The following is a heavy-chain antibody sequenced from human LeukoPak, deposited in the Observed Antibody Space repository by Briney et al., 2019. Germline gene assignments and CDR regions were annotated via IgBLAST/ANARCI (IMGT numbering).Heavy chain of an antibody. J-gene: IGHJ4*02. CDR3: ARESCSGGSCYYHRHGPDYFDY. CDR2: ISAYNGNT. CDR1: GYTFTSYG. D-gene: IGHD2-15*01. V-gene: IGHV1-18*01. Sequence: ASVKVSCKASGYTFTSYGISWVRQAPGQGLEWMGWISAYNGNTNYAQKLQGRVTMTTDTSTSTAYMELRSLRSDDTAVYYCARESCSGGSCYYHRHGPDYFDYWGQGTLVTVSS.